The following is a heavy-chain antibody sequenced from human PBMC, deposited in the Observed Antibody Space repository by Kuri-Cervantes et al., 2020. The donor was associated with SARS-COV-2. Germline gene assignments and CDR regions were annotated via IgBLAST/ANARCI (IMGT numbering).Heavy chain of an antibody. D-gene: IGHD5-12*01. CDR1: GFTFSSYS. J-gene: IGHJ6*02. CDR2: ISSSSSYI. CDR3: ARDGGATLYYYYGMDV. V-gene: IGHV3-21*04. Sequence: GESLKISCAASGFTFSSYSMNWVRQAPGKGLEWVSSISSSSSYIYYADSVKGRFTISRDNAKNSLYLQMNSLRAEDTAVYHCARDGGATLYYYYGMDVWGQGTTVTVSS.